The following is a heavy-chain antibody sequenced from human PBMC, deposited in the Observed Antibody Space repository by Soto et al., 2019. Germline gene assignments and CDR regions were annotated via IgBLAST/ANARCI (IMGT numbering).Heavy chain of an antibody. J-gene: IGHJ4*02. CDR3: VRDLDGSGSYYTNY. CDR1: GYTFSSIG. V-gene: IGHV1-18*01. D-gene: IGHD3-10*01. CDR2: ISPHKDDT. Sequence: ASVKVSCKTSGYTFSSIGISWVRQAPGQGLEWMGWISPHKDDTYYAQRLQGRVTMTTDTSTSTAYMELRSLRSDDTAVYFCVRDLDGSGSYYTNYWGQGTLVTVSS.